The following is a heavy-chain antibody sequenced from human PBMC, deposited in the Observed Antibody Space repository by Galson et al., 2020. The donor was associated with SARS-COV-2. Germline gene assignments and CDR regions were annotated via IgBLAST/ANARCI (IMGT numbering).Heavy chain of an antibody. D-gene: IGHD3-3*01. CDR1: GFTFSSYA. Sequence: GGSLRLSCAASGFTFSSYAMSWVRQAPGKGLEWVSGISGDGGTAHYADSVKGRFTISRDNSKNILFLHMSSLRVEDTAVYYCAKLGGLGVVHTPWLDYWGQGTLVTGSS. CDR3: AKLGGLGVVHTPWLDY. V-gene: IGHV3-23*01. J-gene: IGHJ4*02. CDR2: ISGDGGTA.